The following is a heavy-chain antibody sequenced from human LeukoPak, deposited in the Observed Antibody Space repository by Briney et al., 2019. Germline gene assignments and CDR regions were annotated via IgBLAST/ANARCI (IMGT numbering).Heavy chain of an antibody. V-gene: IGHV1-18*01. J-gene: IGHJ4*02. CDR1: GYTFTSYG. CDR2: ISAYNGNT. Sequence: ASVKVSCKASGYTFTSYGISWVRQAPGQGLEWMGWISAYNGNTNYAQKLQGRVTMTTDTSTSTAYIELRSLRSDDTAVYYCARYYGSGSYYNPPYYFDYWGQGTLVTVSS. CDR3: ARYYGSGSYYNPPYYFDY. D-gene: IGHD3-10*01.